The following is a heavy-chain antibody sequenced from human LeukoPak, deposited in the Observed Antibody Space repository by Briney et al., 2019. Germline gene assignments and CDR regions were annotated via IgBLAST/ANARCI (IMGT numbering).Heavy chain of an antibody. CDR1: GGSVSSSY. J-gene: IGHJ5*02. CDR3: ARVGGSGSYLHWFDP. CDR2: IYYSGST. Sequence: PSETLSLTCTVSGGSVSSSYWSWIRQPPGKGLEWIGYIYYSGSTNYNPSLKSRVTISVDTSKNQFSLKLSSVTAADTAVYYCARVGGSGSYLHWFDPWGQGTLVTVSS. V-gene: IGHV4-59*02. D-gene: IGHD3-10*01.